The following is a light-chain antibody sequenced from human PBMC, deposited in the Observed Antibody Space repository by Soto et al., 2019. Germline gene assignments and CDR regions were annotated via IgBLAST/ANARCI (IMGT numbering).Light chain of an antibody. CDR3: HQYYRSPLS. Sequence: DIVMTQSPDSLAVSLGERATLNFKSSQSVLYSLNNRNHSAWYQKKPGQPPRLLVYWAATRESGVPDRFSGSGSGTDFSLTISSLQAEDVAVYYCHQYYRSPLSFGGGTRVEIK. CDR2: WAA. J-gene: IGKJ4*01. V-gene: IGKV4-1*01. CDR1: QSVLYSLNNRNH.